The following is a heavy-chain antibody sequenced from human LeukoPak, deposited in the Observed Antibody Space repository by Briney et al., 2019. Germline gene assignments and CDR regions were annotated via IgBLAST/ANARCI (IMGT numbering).Heavy chain of an antibody. CDR3: AKEVRGVTTKGGYYYYMDV. CDR1: GFTFSSYG. Sequence: PGGSLRLSCAASGFTFSSYGMHWVRQAPGKGLEWVAFIRYDGSNKYYADSVKGRFTISRDNSKNTLYLQMNSLRAEDTAVYYCAKEVRGVTTKGGYYYYMDVWGKGTTVTVSS. V-gene: IGHV3-30*02. CDR2: IRYDGSNK. D-gene: IGHD3-10*01. J-gene: IGHJ6*03.